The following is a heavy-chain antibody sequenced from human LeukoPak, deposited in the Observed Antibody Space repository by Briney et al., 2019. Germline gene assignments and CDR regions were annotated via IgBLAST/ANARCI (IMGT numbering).Heavy chain of an antibody. D-gene: IGHD1-14*01. J-gene: IGHJ4*02. CDR2: IYTSGST. CDR1: GGSISSSSYY. CDR3: ARDLYNTGFFDY. Sequence: SETLSLTCTVSGGSISSSSYYWGWIRQPPGKGLEWIGRIYTSGSTSYNPSLKSRVTMSVDTSKNQFSLRLSSVTAADTAVYYCARDLYNTGFFDYWGQGTLVTVSS. V-gene: IGHV4-39*07.